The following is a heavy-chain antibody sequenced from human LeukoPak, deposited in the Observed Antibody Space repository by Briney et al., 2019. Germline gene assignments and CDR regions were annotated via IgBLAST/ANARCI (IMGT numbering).Heavy chain of an antibody. CDR3: ARDMTYFDY. Sequence: ASVKVSCKASGYTFTAYYMHWVRQAPGQGLEWMAWINPDSGGTNYAQKLQGRVTMTTDTSTSTAYMELRNLRSDDTAVYYCARDMTYFDYWGQGTLVTVSS. V-gene: IGHV1-2*02. J-gene: IGHJ4*02. CDR2: INPDSGGT. CDR1: GYTFTAYY. D-gene: IGHD3-16*01.